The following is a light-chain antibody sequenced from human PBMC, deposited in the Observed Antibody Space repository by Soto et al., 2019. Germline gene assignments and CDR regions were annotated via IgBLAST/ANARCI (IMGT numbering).Light chain of an antibody. Sequence: EIVLMQSPGTLSLSPGERATLSCRASQSFSSNYLAWYQQKPGQGPRLLIFGASSRATGIPDRFSGSGSGTDFTLTISRLEPEDFAVYYCQHYGSTPPWTFGQGTKVDIK. CDR3: QHYGSTPPWT. CDR2: GAS. CDR1: QSFSSNY. J-gene: IGKJ1*01. V-gene: IGKV3-20*01.